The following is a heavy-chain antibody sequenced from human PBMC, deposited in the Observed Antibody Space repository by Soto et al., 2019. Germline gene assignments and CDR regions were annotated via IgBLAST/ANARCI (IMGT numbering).Heavy chain of an antibody. V-gene: IGHV1-69*05. CDR1: GDTLDTFINYG. D-gene: IGHD5-12*01. J-gene: IGHJ3*02. CDR3: ARGAATKTLVLMHDALEI. Sequence: QVQLVQSGAEVKKPGSSVRVSCKASGDTLDTFINYGITWVRQAPGQGLEWMGGNIPVFGAANQAQKFQGRVTISPDESTRTANMELSSLRSEETAVYYCARGAATKTLVLMHDALEIWGHGTMVTVPS. CDR2: NIPVFGAA.